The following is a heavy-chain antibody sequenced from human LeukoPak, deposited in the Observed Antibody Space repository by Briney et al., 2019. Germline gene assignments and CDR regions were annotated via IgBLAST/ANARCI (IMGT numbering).Heavy chain of an antibody. V-gene: IGHV1-2*02. Sequence: ASVKVSCKASGYTFTGYYMHWVRQAPGQGLEWMGWINPNSGGTNYAQKFQGRVTMTRDTSIGTAYMELSRLRSDDTAVYYCARVIAGEQWLSYYYYGMDVWGQGTTVTVSS. J-gene: IGHJ6*02. CDR2: INPNSGGT. CDR1: GYTFTGYY. CDR3: ARVIAGEQWLSYYYYGMDV. D-gene: IGHD6-19*01.